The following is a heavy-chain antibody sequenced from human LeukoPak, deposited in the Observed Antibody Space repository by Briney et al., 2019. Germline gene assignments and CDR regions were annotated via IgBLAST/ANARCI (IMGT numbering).Heavy chain of an antibody. CDR3: ARDQRTRWEPRGLDP. CDR1: GFTFSSYS. Sequence: GGSLRLSCAASGFTFSSYSMNWVRQAPGKGLEWVSSISSSSSYIYYADSVKGRFTISRDNAKNSLYLQMNSLRAEDTAVYYCARDQRTRWEPRGLDPWGQGTLVTVSS. CDR2: ISSSSSYI. D-gene: IGHD1-26*01. V-gene: IGHV3-21*01. J-gene: IGHJ5*02.